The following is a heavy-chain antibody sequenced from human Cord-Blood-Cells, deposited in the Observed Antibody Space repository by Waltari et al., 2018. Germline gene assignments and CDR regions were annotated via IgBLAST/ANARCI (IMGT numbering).Heavy chain of an antibody. Sequence: EVPLVQSGAEVKKPGESRKISCTGSGYSFTSSWIGRVPQIPGKGLEWMGIIYPGDSDTRYSPSFQGQVTISADKSISTAYLQWSSLKASDTAMYYCARLGWGSGWSFDYWGQGTLVTVSS. CDR1: GYSFTSSW. J-gene: IGHJ4*02. CDR2: IYPGDSDT. V-gene: IGHV5-51*01. D-gene: IGHD6-19*01. CDR3: ARLGWGSGWSFDY.